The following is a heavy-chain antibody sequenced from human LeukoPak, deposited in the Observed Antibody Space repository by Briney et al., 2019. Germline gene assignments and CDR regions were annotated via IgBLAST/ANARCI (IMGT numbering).Heavy chain of an antibody. CDR3: ARRRHLLWFGEFQAP. CDR1: GGSISSYY. V-gene: IGHV4-59*08. CDR2: IYYSGST. D-gene: IGHD3-10*01. J-gene: IGHJ5*02. Sequence: SETLSLTCTVSGGSISSYYWSWIRQPPGKGLEWIGYIYYSGSTNYNPSLKSRVTISVDTSKNQFSLKLSSVTAADTAVYYCARRRHLLWFGEFQAPWGQGTLVTVSS.